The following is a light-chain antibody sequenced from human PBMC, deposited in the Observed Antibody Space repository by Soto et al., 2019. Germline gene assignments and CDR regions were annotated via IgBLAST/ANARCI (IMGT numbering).Light chain of an antibody. Sequence: SYELTQPPSVSVFPGQTASITCSGDKLGGKYVCWYQQKPGQSPVLVIYQNTKRPSGIPERFSGSDSGNTATLTISGTQAMDEADYYWQAWERSINYVFGTGTKVTVL. CDR3: QAWERSINYV. CDR1: KLGGKY. J-gene: IGLJ1*01. CDR2: QNT. V-gene: IGLV3-1*01.